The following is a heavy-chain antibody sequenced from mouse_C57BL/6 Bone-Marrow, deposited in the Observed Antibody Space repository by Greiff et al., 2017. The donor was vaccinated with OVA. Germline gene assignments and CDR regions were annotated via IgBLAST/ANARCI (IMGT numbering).Heavy chain of an antibody. CDR2: IDPSDSYT. CDR1: GYTFTSYW. Sequence: VQLQQPGAELVMPGASVKLSCKASGYTFTSYWMHWVKQRPGQGLEWIGEIDPSDSYTNYNQKFKGKSTLTVDKSSSTAYMQLSSLTSEDSAVYYCALYYGSRYRGSFDYWGQGTTLTVSS. CDR3: ALYYGSRYRGSFDY. J-gene: IGHJ2*01. D-gene: IGHD1-1*01. V-gene: IGHV1-69*01.